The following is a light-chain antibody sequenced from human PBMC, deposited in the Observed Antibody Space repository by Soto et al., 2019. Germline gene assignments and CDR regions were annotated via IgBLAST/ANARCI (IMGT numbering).Light chain of an antibody. J-gene: IGLJ2*01. CDR1: NIGSES. V-gene: IGLV3-21*02. CDR2: NDR. CDR3: QVWHDSSRHVV. Sequence: SYELTQPPSVSVAPGQPASITCAGNNIGSESVHWYQQKPGQAPVLVVYNDRDRPSGIPDRFSGSTSGNTATLTISWVEAGDEADYYCQVWHDSSRHVVFGGGTKLTVL.